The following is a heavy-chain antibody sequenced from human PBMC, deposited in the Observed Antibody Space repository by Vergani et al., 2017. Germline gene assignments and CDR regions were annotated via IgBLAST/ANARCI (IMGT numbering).Heavy chain of an antibody. J-gene: IGHJ4*02. Sequence: EVQLVESGGGLVKPGGSLRLSCAASGFSFTKASMTWVRQAPGKGLEWVSAISGSGGSTYYADSVKGRFTISRDNSKNTLYLQMNSLRAEDTAVYYCATLGYCSSTSCYDYWGQGTLVTVSS. CDR3: ATLGYCSSTSCYDY. CDR2: ISGSGGST. V-gene: IGHV3-23*04. D-gene: IGHD2-2*01. CDR1: GFSFTKAS.